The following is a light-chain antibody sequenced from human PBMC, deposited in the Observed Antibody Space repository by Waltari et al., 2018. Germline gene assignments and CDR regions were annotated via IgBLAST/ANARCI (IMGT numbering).Light chain of an antibody. CDR3: MQDTPVPYS. CDR2: KVY. CDR1: KSLVSSDGNTN. V-gene: IGKV2D-30*01. J-gene: IGKJ2*03. Sequence: EVVLTQSQLSLPVTIGQPASISCRSSKSLVSSDGNTNLNWFQQRPGQSPRRLIYKVYNCDPGVPYVFSGIGSDTDFALKISKLEAEDVVVYCCMQDTPVPYSFGQGTKVEI.